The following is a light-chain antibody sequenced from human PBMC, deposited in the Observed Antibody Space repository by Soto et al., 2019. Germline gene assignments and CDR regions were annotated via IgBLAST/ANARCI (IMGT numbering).Light chain of an antibody. CDR2: ATT. J-gene: IGKJ2*01. CDR1: QTVISY. Sequence: DIQLTQSPSSLSSSVGDRVTITCRASQTVISYLNWYQQKPGQAPKLLIYATTHLQSGVPARFSGSGSRKEFTLTISSLHPEDFATYCCQQNYNTPPYTLGQGTKLEIE. V-gene: IGKV1-39*01. CDR3: QQNYNTPPYT.